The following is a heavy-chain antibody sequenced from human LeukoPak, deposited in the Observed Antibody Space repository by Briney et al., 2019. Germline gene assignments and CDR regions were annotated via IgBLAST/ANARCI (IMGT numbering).Heavy chain of an antibody. Sequence: GGSLRLSCAASGFTFSDYTMNWVRQAPGKGLEWVSYISTTSSTIYYADSVKGRFTVSRDNAMNSQYLQMNSLRAEDTAVYYCARDNRDFWSGYYYFDYWGQGSLVTVSS. CDR2: ISTTSSTI. D-gene: IGHD3-3*01. J-gene: IGHJ4*02. V-gene: IGHV3-48*01. CDR1: GFTFSDYT. CDR3: ARDNRDFWSGYYYFDY.